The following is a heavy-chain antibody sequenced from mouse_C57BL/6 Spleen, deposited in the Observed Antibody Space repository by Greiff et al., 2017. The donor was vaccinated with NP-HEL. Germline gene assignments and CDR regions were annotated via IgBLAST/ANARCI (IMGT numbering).Heavy chain of an antibody. CDR1: GFTFSSYA. CDR3: TREDTTASYFDY. J-gene: IGHJ2*01. V-gene: IGHV5-9-1*02. D-gene: IGHD1-2*01. Sequence: EVQLVESGEGLVKPGGSLKLSCAASGFTFSSYAMSWVRQTPEKRLEWVAYISSGGDYIYYADTVKGRFTISRDNARNTLYLQMSSLKSEDTAMYYCTREDTTASYFDYWGQGTTLTVSS. CDR2: ISSGGDYI.